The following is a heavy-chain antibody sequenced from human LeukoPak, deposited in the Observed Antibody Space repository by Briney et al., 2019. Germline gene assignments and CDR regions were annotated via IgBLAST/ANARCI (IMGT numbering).Heavy chain of an antibody. J-gene: IGHJ3*02. Sequence: GGSLRLSCAASGFTFSIYSMNWVRQAPGKGLEWVSYISSSSSNKYYADSVKGRFTISRDKAKNSLYLQMNSLRAEDTAVYYCARDGTLFDIWGQGTMVTVSS. CDR2: ISSSSSNK. V-gene: IGHV3-48*01. CDR1: GFTFSIYS. CDR3: ARDGTLFDI.